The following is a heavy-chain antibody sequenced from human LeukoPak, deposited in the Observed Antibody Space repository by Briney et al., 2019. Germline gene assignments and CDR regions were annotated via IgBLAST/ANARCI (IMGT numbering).Heavy chain of an antibody. J-gene: IGHJ4*02. CDR1: GGTFSSYA. D-gene: IGHD2-15*01. CDR3: ARELGYCSGGSCYEVAHFDY. CDR2: ISAYNGNT. Sequence: ASVKVSCKASGGTFSSYAISRVRQAPGQGLEWMGWISAYNGNTNYAQKLQGRVTMTTDTSTSTAYMELRSLRSDDTAVYYCARELGYCSGGSCYEVAHFDYWGQGTLVTVSS. V-gene: IGHV1-18*01.